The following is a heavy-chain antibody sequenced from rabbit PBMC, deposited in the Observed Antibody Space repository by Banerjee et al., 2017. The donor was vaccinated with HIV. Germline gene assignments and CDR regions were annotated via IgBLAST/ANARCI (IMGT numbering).Heavy chain of an antibody. D-gene: IGHD4-2*01. J-gene: IGHJ4*01. CDR2: IYAGSSGST. CDR1: GFSFSSSYY. V-gene: IGHV1S45*01. CDR3: ARDDYVGDGVSFKL. Sequence: QEQLKESGGGLVKPGASLTLTCTASGFSFSSSYYMCWVRQAPGKGLEWIACIYAGSSGSTYYASWAKGRFTISKTSSTTVTLQMTSLTAADTATYFCARDDYVGDGVSFKLWGPGTLVTVS.